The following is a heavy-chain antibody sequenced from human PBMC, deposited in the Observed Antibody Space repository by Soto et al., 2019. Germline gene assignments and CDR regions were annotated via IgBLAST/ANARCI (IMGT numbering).Heavy chain of an antibody. Sequence: PSQTLSLTCAISGDSVSSNTASWNWIRQSPSRGHEWLGRTYFRSKWYNDYAVSVKSRIIINPDTSNNHFSLQLNSVTPEDTAVYFCAKGDNLGPKTGYAFDPWGQGIMVTVSS. CDR2: TYFRSKWYN. J-gene: IGHJ5*02. D-gene: IGHD5-12*01. CDR3: AKGDNLGPKTGYAFDP. V-gene: IGHV6-1*01. CDR1: GDSVSSNTAS.